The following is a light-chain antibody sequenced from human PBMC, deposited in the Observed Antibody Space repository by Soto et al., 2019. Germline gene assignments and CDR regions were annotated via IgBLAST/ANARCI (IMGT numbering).Light chain of an antibody. Sequence: EIVMTQSPVTLSVSPGESATLSCRATQSVKNNLAWYQQRPGQAPRLLIYGASTRATGISARFSGSGSGTEFTLTISSPQSEDSAVYYCHQYDDWPPWTFGQGTKVEIK. CDR1: QSVKNN. CDR2: GAS. J-gene: IGKJ1*01. V-gene: IGKV3-15*01. CDR3: HQYDDWPPWT.